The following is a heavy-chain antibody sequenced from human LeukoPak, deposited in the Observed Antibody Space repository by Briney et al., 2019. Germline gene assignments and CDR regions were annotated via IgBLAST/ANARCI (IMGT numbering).Heavy chain of an antibody. J-gene: IGHJ3*02. V-gene: IGHV3-23*01. Sequence: PGGSLRLSCAASGFTFSSYAMSWVRQAPGKGLEWVSAISGSGGNTYYADSVKGRFTISRDNAKNSLYLQMNSLRAEDTAVYYCARDSGGYDFWSGYYHDAFDIWGQGTMVTVSS. CDR1: GFTFSSYA. CDR2: ISGSGGNT. CDR3: ARDSGGYDFWSGYYHDAFDI. D-gene: IGHD3-3*01.